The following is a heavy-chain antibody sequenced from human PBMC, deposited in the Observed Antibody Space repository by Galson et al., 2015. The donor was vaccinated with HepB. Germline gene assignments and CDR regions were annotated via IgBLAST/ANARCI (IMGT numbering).Heavy chain of an antibody. CDR2: ISSSSSYI. CDR1: GFTFSSYS. CDR3: ARGAPDHTIPPPPDY. Sequence: SLRLSCAASGFTFSSYSMNWVRQAPGKGLEWVSSISSSSSYIYYADSVKGRFTISRDNAKNSLYLQMNSLRAEDTAVYYCARGAPDHTIPPPPDYWGQGTLVTVSS. D-gene: IGHD3-10*01. J-gene: IGHJ4*02. V-gene: IGHV3-21*01.